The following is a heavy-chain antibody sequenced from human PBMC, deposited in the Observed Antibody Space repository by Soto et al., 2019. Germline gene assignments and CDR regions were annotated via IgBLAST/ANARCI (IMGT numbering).Heavy chain of an antibody. CDR3: ARLIPAYGMDV. Sequence: GQSLKLSCTGSGYSFTGYWSSWVRQMPGKGLEWMGRIDPSYSYTNYSPSFQGHVTISADKSISTAYLQWSSLKASDTAMYYCARLIPAYGMDVWGQGTTVTVSS. CDR1: GYSFTGYW. V-gene: IGHV5-10-1*01. D-gene: IGHD3-16*01. CDR2: IDPSYSYT. J-gene: IGHJ6*02.